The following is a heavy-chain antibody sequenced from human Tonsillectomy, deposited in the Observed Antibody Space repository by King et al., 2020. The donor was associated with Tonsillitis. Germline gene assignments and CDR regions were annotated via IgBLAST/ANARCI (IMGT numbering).Heavy chain of an antibody. V-gene: IGHV4-59*01. CDR3: ARSGRTYSTFAWVGVITNWFEP. CDR2: IYYSGST. D-gene: IGHD4-11*01. J-gene: IGHJ5*02. Sequence: SWIRQPPGKGLEWIGYIYYSGSTNYKPSLKSRVTISVDTSKNQFSLKLSSVTAADTDVYYCARSGRTYSTFAWVGVITNWFEPWGQRTLVTVSS.